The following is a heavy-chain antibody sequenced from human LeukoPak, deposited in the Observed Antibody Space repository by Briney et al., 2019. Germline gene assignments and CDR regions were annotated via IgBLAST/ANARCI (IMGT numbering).Heavy chain of an antibody. CDR3: ARSVYCSSTSCYRLDY. CDR2: IYTSGST. Sequence: PSETLSLTCTVSGGSISSYYWSWIRQPAGKGLEWIGRIYTSGSTNYNPSLKSRVTMSVDTSKNQFSLKLSSVTAADTAVCYCARSVYCSSTSCYRLDYWGQGTLVTVSS. CDR1: GGSISSYY. D-gene: IGHD2-2*02. J-gene: IGHJ4*02. V-gene: IGHV4-4*07.